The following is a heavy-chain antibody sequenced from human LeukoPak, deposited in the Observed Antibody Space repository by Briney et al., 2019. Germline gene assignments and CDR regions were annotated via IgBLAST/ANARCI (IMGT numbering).Heavy chain of an antibody. J-gene: IGHJ6*03. CDR3: ARGMNGSGSYSKRYYYYYYMDV. Sequence: SVKVSCKASGGTFSSYAISWVRQAPGQGLEWMGGIIPIFGTANYAQKFQGRVTITTDESTSTAYMELSSLRSEDTAVYYCARGMNGSGSYSKRYYYYYYMDVWGKGTTVTVSS. CDR2: IIPIFGTA. D-gene: IGHD3-10*01. CDR1: GGTFSSYA. V-gene: IGHV1-69*05.